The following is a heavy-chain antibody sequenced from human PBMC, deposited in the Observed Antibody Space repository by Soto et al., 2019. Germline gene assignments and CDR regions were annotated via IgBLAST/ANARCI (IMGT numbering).Heavy chain of an antibody. D-gene: IGHD2-21*01. CDR2: IWYDGSNK. V-gene: IGHV3-33*01. CDR3: ARDRGVVVIASFDY. Sequence: QVQLVESGGGVVQPGRSLRLSCAASGFTFSSYGMHWVRQAPGKGLEWVAVIWYDGSNKYYADSVKGRFTISRDNSKNTLYLQMNSLRAEDTAVYYCARDRGVVVIASFDYWGQGTLVTVSS. J-gene: IGHJ4*02. CDR1: GFTFSSYG.